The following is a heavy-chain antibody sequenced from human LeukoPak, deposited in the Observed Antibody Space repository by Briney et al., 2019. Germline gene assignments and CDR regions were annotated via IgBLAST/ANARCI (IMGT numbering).Heavy chain of an antibody. D-gene: IGHD2-2*01. V-gene: IGHV3-43*02. CDR1: GFTVSSSY. CDR3: AKGYCSSTSCLAFDY. CDR2: ISGDGGST. Sequence: GGSLRLSCAASGFTVSSSYMSWVRQAPGKGLEWVSLISGDGGSTYYADSVKGRFTISRDNSKNSLYLQMNSLRTEDTALYYCAKGYCSSTSCLAFDYWGQGTLVTVSS. J-gene: IGHJ4*02.